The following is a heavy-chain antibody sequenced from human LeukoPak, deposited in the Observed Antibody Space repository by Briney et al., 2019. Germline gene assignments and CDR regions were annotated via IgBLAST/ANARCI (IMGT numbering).Heavy chain of an antibody. Sequence: VQPGGSPRLSCAASGFTVSSNYMSWVRQAPGKGLEWVSVIYSGGSTYYADSVKGRFTISRDNSKNTLYLQMSSLRAEDTAVYYCARGAYGDYSTPDYWGQGTLVTVSS. CDR2: IYSGGST. CDR3: ARGAYGDYSTPDY. D-gene: IGHD4-17*01. J-gene: IGHJ4*02. V-gene: IGHV3-66*01. CDR1: GFTVSSNY.